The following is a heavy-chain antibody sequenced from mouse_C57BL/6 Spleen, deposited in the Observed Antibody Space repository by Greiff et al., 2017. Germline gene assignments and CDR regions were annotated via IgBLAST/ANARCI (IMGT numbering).Heavy chain of an antibody. Sequence: EVQLQQSGAELVRPGASVKLSCTASGFNIKDDYMHWVKQRPEQGLEWIGWIDPENGDTEYASKFQGKATITADTSSNTAYLQLSSLTSEDTAVYYCTTRDGSSYFDYWGQGTTLTVSS. V-gene: IGHV14-4*01. CDR2: IDPENGDT. CDR3: TTRDGSSYFDY. D-gene: IGHD1-1*01. CDR1: GFNIKDDY. J-gene: IGHJ2*01.